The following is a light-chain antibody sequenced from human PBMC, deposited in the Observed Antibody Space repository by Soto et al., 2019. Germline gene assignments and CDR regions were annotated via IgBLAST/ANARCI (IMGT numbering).Light chain of an antibody. V-gene: IGKV3-20*01. CDR1: QSVSSSY. CDR3: QQYGSSPDT. Sequence: EIVLTQSPGTLSLSPGERAALSCRCIQSVSSSYLAWYQQKPGQAPRLLIYGASSRATGIPDRFSGSGSGTDFTLTISRLEPEDFEVYYCQQYGSSPDTFGPGTKVDIK. J-gene: IGKJ3*01. CDR2: GAS.